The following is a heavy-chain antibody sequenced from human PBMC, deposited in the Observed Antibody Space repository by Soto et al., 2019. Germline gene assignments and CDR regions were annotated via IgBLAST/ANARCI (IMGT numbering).Heavy chain of an antibody. V-gene: IGHV1-69*01. D-gene: IGHD6-6*01. CDR2: IIPIFGTA. J-gene: IGHJ6*02. CDR1: GGIFSSYA. Sequence: QVQLVQSGAEVKKPGSSVKVSCKASGGIFSSYAISWVRQAPGQGLEWMGGIIPIFGTANYAQKFQGRVTITADESTSTAYMELSSLRSEDTAVYYCAGGAARYIYYYYGMDVWGQGTTVTVSS. CDR3: AGGAARYIYYYYGMDV.